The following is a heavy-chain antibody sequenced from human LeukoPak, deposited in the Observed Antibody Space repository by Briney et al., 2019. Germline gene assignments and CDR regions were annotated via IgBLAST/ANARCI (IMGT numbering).Heavy chain of an antibody. V-gene: IGHV3-49*04. Sequence: GGSLRLSCTASGFTFGDYAMSWVRQAPGKGLEWVGFIGSKAYGGTTEYAASVKGRFTISRDNSKNTLYLQMNSLRAEDTAVYYCANLDTLADFWSGYYVSSVPNYYYYGMDVWGQGTTVTVSS. CDR2: IGSKAYGGTT. CDR1: GFTFGDYA. J-gene: IGHJ6*02. CDR3: ANLDTLADFWSGYYVSSVPNYYYYGMDV. D-gene: IGHD3-3*01.